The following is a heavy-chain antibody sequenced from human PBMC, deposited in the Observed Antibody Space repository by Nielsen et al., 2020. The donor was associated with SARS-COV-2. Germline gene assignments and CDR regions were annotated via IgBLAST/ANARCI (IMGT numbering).Heavy chain of an antibody. J-gene: IGHJ6*03. CDR3: AKDPSIAAYYYYYMDV. CDR2: ISYDGSNK. D-gene: IGHD6-6*01. Sequence: SLKISCAASGFTFSSYGMHWVRQAPGKGLEWVAVISYDGSNKYYADSVKGRFTISRDNSKNTLYLQMNSLRAEDTAVYYCAKDPSIAAYYYYYMDVWGKGTTVTVSS. V-gene: IGHV3-30*18. CDR1: GFTFSSYG.